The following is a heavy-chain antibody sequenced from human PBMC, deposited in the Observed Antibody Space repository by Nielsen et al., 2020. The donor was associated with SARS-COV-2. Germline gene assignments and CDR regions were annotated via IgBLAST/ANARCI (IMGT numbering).Heavy chain of an antibody. D-gene: IGHD1-26*01. CDR1: GFAFSDSS. J-gene: IGHJ3*02. CDR2: IRTKPDNYAT. V-gene: IGHV3-73*01. CDR3: ARVNPTSGSWFDAFDI. Sequence: GESLKISCAASGFAFSDSSIQWVRQAFGRGLEWVGRIRTKPDNYATVYPESVKGRFIISRDDSKNTAYLLMNSLKIDDTAVYYCARVNPTSGSWFDAFDIWGQGTLVTVSS.